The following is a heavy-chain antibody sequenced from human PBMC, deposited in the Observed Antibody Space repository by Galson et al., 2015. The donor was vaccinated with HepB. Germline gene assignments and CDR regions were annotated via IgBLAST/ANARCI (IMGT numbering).Heavy chain of an antibody. Sequence: SLRLSCAASGFTFSSYTMNWVRQAPGKGLESVSYISSTGTTMYYAASVKGRFTISSDNAKNSLYLQMHSLGDEDTAVYYGARAAFRSNSYWYFELWGRGTLVTVSS. D-gene: IGHD4-11*01. J-gene: IGHJ2*01. V-gene: IGHV3-48*02. CDR2: ISSTGTTM. CDR1: GFTFSSYT. CDR3: ARAAFRSNSYWYFEL.